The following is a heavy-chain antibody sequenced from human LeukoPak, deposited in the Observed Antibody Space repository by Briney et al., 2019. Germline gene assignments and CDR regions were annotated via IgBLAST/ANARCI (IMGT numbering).Heavy chain of an antibody. V-gene: IGHV3-30*02. D-gene: IGHD6-13*01. CDR2: IWYGGSNK. CDR3: AKDIAAAGPPDLIDY. CDR1: GFTFSSYG. Sequence: SGGSLRLSCAASGFTFSSYGMHWVRQAPGKGLEWVAVIWYGGSNKYYADSVKGRFTISRDNSKNTLYLQMNSLRAEDTAVYYCAKDIAAAGPPDLIDYWGQGTLVTVSS. J-gene: IGHJ4*02.